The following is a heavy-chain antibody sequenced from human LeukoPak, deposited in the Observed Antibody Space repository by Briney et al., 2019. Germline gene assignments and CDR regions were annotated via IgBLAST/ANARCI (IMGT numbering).Heavy chain of an antibody. D-gene: IGHD6-6*01. CDR1: GGSISSYY. J-gene: IGHJ4*02. Sequence: PSETLSLTCTVSGGSISSYYWSWIRQPPGKGLEWIGYIYYSGSTNYNPSLKSRVTISVDTSKNQFSLKLGSVTAADTAGYYCARDRLSSSGIYFDYWGQGTLVTVSS. CDR2: IYYSGST. V-gene: IGHV4-59*01. CDR3: ARDRLSSSGIYFDY.